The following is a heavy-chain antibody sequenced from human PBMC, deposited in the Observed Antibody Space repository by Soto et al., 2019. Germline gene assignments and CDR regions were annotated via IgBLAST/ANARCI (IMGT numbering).Heavy chain of an antibody. J-gene: IGHJ4*02. CDR3: AKPSNSNYLYFDY. CDR1: RFTFSSYA. Sequence: PGGSLRLSCAASRFTFSSYAMSWVRQAPGKGLEWVSGISGGGGSTYYADSVKGRFTISRDNYNNMLYLQINSLRAEDTAVYYCAKPSNSNYLYFDYWGQGXLVTVYS. V-gene: IGHV3-23*01. CDR2: ISGGGGST. D-gene: IGHD4-4*01.